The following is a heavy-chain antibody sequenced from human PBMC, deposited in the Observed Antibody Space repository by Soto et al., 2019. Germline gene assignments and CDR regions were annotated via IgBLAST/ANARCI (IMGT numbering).Heavy chain of an antibody. CDR3: ARGKHSGFDV. D-gene: IGHD3-10*01. V-gene: IGHV6-1*01. CDR1: GDRFSSNGFA. CDR2: TYYRSKWYN. J-gene: IGHJ3*01. Sequence: SPTLSLNLAISGDRFSSNGFALSWIRQSPSRGLEWLGRTYYRSKWYNDYAVSVKSRITVNPDTSKNQFSLQLSSVTPEDTAVYYCARGKHSGFDVWGQGTMVTVSS.